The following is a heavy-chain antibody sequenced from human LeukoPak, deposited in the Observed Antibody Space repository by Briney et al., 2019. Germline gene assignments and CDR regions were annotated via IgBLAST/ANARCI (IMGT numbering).Heavy chain of an antibody. CDR2: ISGSGGST. D-gene: IGHD3-22*01. J-gene: IGHJ4*02. Sequence: GGSLRLSCAASGFTFSSYAMSWVRQAPGKGLEWVSAISGSGGSTYYADSVKGRFTISRDNSKNTLYLQMNSLRAEDTAVYYCAKVWGINYYDSSGQWYYFDYWGQGTLVTVSS. CDR3: AKVWGINYYDSSGQWYYFDY. CDR1: GFTFSSYA. V-gene: IGHV3-23*01.